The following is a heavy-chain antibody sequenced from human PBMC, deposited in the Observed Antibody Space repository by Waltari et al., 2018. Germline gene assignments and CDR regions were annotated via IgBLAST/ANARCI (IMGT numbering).Heavy chain of an antibody. Sequence: EVQLVESGGGLVKPGGSLRLSWGASGCSLSSYSMNWVRQAPGKGLEWVSSISSSTTYIHYADSVKGRFTISRDNAKNSLYLQMNSLRVEDTAVYYCVSGGWGFYFDYWGQGTVVTVSS. V-gene: IGHV3-21*01. CDR3: VSGGWGFYFDY. CDR2: ISSSTTYI. CDR1: GCSLSSYS. J-gene: IGHJ4*02. D-gene: IGHD7-27*01.